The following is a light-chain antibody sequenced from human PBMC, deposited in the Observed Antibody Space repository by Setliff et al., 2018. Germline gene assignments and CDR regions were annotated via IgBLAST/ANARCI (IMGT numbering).Light chain of an antibody. CDR3: SSYTSSSASYV. V-gene: IGLV2-14*03. Sequence: VGGYNYVSWYQQHPGKAPKLMIYDVSNRPSGVSNRFSGSKSGNTASLTISGLQAEDETDYYCSSYTSSSASYVFGTGTKVTVL. J-gene: IGLJ1*01. CDR1: VGGYNY. CDR2: DVS.